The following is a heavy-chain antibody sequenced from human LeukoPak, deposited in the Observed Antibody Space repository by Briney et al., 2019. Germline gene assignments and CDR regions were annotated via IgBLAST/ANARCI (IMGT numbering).Heavy chain of an antibody. CDR2: IYSGGST. D-gene: IGHD2-21*01. V-gene: IGHV3-53*01. CDR3: ARVKAYCGGDCYSDAFDI. CDR1: GFTVSSND. J-gene: IGHJ3*02. Sequence: GGSLRLSCAASGFTVSSNDMSWVRQAPGKGLEWVSVIYSGGSTYYADSVKGRFTISRDNSKNTLYLQMNSLRAEDTAVYYCARVKAYCGGDCYSDAFDIWGQGTMVTASS.